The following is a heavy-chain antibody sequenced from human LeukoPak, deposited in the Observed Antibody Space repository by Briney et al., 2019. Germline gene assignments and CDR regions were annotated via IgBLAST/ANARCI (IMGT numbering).Heavy chain of an antibody. D-gene: IGHD2-21*02. CDR2: VSGSGGST. CDR1: GFTFSSYA. V-gene: IGHV3-23*01. Sequence: PGGSLGLSCAASGFTFSSYAMSWVRQAPGKGLEWVSAVSGSGGSTYYADSVKGRFTISRDNSKNTLYLQMNSLRAEDTAVYYCAKAICRGGDCYNFDYWGQGTLVTVSS. J-gene: IGHJ4*02. CDR3: AKAICRGGDCYNFDY.